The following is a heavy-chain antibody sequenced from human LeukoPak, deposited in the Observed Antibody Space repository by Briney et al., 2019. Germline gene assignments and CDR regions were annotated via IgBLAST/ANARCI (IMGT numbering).Heavy chain of an antibody. CDR3: ARITMAYNWFDP. V-gene: IGHV4-59*08. Sequence: MPSQTLSLTCTVSGGSISSYYWSWIRQPPGKGLEWIGYIYYSGSTNYNPSLKSRVTISVDTSKNQFSLKLSSVTAADTAVYYCARITMAYNWFDPWGQGTLVTASS. J-gene: IGHJ5*02. D-gene: IGHD3-10*01. CDR1: GGSISSYY. CDR2: IYYSGST.